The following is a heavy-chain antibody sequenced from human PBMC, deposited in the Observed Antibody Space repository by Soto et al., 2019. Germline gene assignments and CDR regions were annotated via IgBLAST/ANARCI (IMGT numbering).Heavy chain of an antibody. V-gene: IGHV1-3*01. CDR3: ARSVRHVLYVDWLLVKDYYGMDV. J-gene: IGHJ6*02. CDR2: INAGNGNT. D-gene: IGHD3-9*01. CDR1: GYTFTSYA. Sequence: GASEKASCKASGYTFTSYAMHWVRQAPAQRLEWMGWINAGNGNTKYSQNFQGRVTITMDTSASTAYMELSSLRSADTAVYFCARSVRHVLYVDWLLVKDYYGMDVWGQGTTVTVSS.